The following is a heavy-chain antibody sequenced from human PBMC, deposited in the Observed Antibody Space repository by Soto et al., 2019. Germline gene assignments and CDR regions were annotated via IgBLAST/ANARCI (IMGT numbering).Heavy chain of an antibody. Sequence: ASVKVSCKASGYTFTGYYMHWVRQAPGQGLEWMGWINPNSGGTNYAQKFQGWVTMTRDTSISTAYMELSRLRSDDTAVYYCAAAAFNDYGDYVKGGYAFDIWGQGTMVTVSS. J-gene: IGHJ3*02. CDR3: AAAAFNDYGDYVKGGYAFDI. D-gene: IGHD4-17*01. CDR1: GYTFTGYY. CDR2: INPNSGGT. V-gene: IGHV1-2*04.